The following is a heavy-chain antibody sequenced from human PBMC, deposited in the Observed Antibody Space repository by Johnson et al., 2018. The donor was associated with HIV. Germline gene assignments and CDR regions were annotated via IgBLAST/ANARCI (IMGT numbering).Heavy chain of an antibody. V-gene: IGHV3-66*02. CDR3: ARESELLSSSDAFDI. J-gene: IGHJ3*02. CDR2: IYSGGST. Sequence: VQLVESGGGLVQPGGSLRLSCAASGFAFRTYWMVWVRQAPGTGLEWVSVIYSGGSTYYADSVKGRFTISRDNSKNTLYLQMNSLRAEDTAVYYCARESELLSSSDAFDIWGQGTMVTVSS. CDR1: GFAFRTYW. D-gene: IGHD6-6*01.